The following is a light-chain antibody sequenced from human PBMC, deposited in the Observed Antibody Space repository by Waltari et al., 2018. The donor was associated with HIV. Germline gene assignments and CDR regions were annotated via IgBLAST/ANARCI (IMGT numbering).Light chain of an antibody. V-gene: IGLV1-47*01. Sequence: QSVLTQPPSASGAPGQRVTISCSGSSSNIGSNFVSWYQQLPGTAPTLLIYRNNQRPSGVPDRFSGSKSGTSASLAISGLRSEDEADYYCAAWTDSRYVVFGGGTKLTVL. CDR3: AAWTDSRYVV. CDR2: RNN. J-gene: IGLJ2*01. CDR1: SSNIGSNF.